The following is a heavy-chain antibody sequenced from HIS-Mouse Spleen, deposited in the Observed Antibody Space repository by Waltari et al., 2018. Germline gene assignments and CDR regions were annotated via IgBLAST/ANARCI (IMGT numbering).Heavy chain of an antibody. CDR2: IYYSGST. D-gene: IGHD6-13*01. V-gene: IGHV4-39*07. Sequence: LQLQESGPGLVKPSETLSLTCTVPGGPISSSSYYWGCLRQPPGKGLGWIGSIYYSGSTYYNPSLKSRVTISVDTSKNQFSLKLSSVTAADTAVYYCAREIPYSSSWYDWYFDLWGRGTLVTVSS. J-gene: IGHJ2*01. CDR1: GGPISSSSYY. CDR3: AREIPYSSSWYDWYFDL.